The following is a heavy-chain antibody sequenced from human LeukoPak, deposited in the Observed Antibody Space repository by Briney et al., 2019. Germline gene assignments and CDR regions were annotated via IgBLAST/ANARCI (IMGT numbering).Heavy chain of an antibody. J-gene: IGHJ6*02. CDR1: GYTFTGYY. V-gene: IGHV1-2*02. CDR3: AKGATEGYYYYYGLDV. Sequence: GASVKVSCKASGYTFTGYYMLWVRQAPGQGLEWMGWINPKSGATTYAQKFQDRVTLTRDTSINTAYMDLSGLTSDDTAVFYCAKGATEGYYYYYGLDVWGQGTTVTVSS. CDR2: INPKSGAT.